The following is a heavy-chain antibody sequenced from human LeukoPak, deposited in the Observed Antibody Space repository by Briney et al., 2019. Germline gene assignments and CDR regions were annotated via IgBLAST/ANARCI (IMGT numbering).Heavy chain of an antibody. CDR3: ARGVVAAAGRTFDF. D-gene: IGHD6-13*01. CDR1: GVSISSDGNC. Sequence: PSETLSLTCAVSGVSISSDGNCWSWIRKSPGKGLEWIGYIYNSGNTYYNPSLKSRVTISVDTSKNQFSLRLNSVTAADTAVYYCARGVVAAAGRTFDFWGQGTLVTVSS. CDR2: IYNSGNT. J-gene: IGHJ4*02. V-gene: IGHV4-30-4*07.